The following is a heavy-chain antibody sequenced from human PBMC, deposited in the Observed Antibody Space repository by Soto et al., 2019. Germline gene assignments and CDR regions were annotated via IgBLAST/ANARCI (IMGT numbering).Heavy chain of an antibody. J-gene: IGHJ6*02. CDR2: IIPIFGTA. D-gene: IGHD2-2*01. CDR1: GGTFSSYA. Sequence: SVKVSCKASGGTFSSYAISWVRQAPGQGLEWMGGIIPIFGTANYAQKFQGRVTITADESTSTAYMELSSLRSEDTAVYYCASRLGYCSSTSCYYYYYYGMDVWGQGTTVTVSS. V-gene: IGHV1-69*13. CDR3: ASRLGYCSSTSCYYYYYYGMDV.